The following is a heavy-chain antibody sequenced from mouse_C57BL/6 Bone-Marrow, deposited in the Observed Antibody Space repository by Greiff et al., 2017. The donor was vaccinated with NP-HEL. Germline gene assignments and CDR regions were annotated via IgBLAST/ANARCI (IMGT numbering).Heavy chain of an antibody. CDR2: ISYDGSN. D-gene: IGHD2-4*01. J-gene: IGHJ2*01. CDR3: ARGLRQDSSYYFDY. V-gene: IGHV3-6*01. CDR1: GYSITSGYY. Sequence: EVQLVESGPGLVKPSQSLSLTCSVTGYSITSGYYWNWIRQFPGNKLEWMGYISYDGSNNYNPSLKNRISITRDTSKNQFFLKLNSVTTEDTATYYCARGLRQDSSYYFDYWGQGTTLTVSS.